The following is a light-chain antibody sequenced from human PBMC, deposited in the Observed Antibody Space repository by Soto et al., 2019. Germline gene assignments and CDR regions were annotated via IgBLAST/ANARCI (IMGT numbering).Light chain of an antibody. CDR1: QSVINSY. Sequence: EVVLTQSPGTLSLSSGERATLSCRASQSVINSYLAWYQQKPGQAPRLLIYGASTRATGLSARFSGGGSGTEFTLTISRLEPEDFAVYYCQQYGSSGTFGQGTKVDIK. J-gene: IGKJ1*01. V-gene: IGKV3-20*01. CDR2: GAS. CDR3: QQYGSSGT.